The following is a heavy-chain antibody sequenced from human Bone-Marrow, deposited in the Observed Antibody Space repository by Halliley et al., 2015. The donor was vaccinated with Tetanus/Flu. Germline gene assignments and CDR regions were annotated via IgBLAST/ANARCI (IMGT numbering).Heavy chain of an antibody. Sequence: VIWATVSGDYYANSVKGRFTISRDDSRNMVYLQRNSLRAEDTGVYYCARDADTNSRYSRFDYWGQGTLVTVSS. V-gene: IGHV3-33*01. CDR2: IWATVSGD. CDR3: ARDADTNSRYSRFDY. D-gene: IGHD2-15*01. J-gene: IGHJ4*02.